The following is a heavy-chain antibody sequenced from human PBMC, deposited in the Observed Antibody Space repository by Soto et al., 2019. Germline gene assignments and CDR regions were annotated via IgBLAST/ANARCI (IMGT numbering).Heavy chain of an antibody. V-gene: IGHV3-23*01. Sequence: GGSLRLSCAASGFTFSNYAMNWVRQAPGKGLEWVSGISVSSDNTFYADSVKGRFTISRDNSKSTLFLQMNSLRAEDTALYYCAKDSDTKRGPDYWGQGTLVTVSS. CDR2: ISVSSDNT. J-gene: IGHJ4*02. CDR3: AKDSDTKRGPDY. D-gene: IGHD3-10*01. CDR1: GFTFSNYA.